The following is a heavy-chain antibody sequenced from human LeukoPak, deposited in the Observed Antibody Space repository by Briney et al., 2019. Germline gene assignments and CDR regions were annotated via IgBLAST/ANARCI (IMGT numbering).Heavy chain of an antibody. D-gene: IGHD3-22*01. V-gene: IGHV3-30*02. CDR2: IRYDGSNK. CDR3: AKESRRWAISTIGVASGTYFEY. Sequence: GGSLRLSCAASGFTFSSYGMHWVRQAPGKGLEWVAFIRYDGSNKYYADSVKGRFTISRDNSKNTLYLQMNSLRAEDTAVYYCAKESRRWAISTIGVASGTYFEYWGQGTLVTVSS. J-gene: IGHJ4*02. CDR1: GFTFSSYG.